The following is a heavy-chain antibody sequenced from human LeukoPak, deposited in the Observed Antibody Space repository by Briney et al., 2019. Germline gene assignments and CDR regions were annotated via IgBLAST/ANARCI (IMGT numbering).Heavy chain of an antibody. Sequence: SVKVSCKASVGTFSSYAISWVRQAPGQGLEWMGRIIPILGIANYAQKFQGRVTITADKSTSTAYMELSSLRSEDTAVYYCTALDYYDSSGYVSFDPWGQGTLVTVSS. CDR1: VGTFSSYA. J-gene: IGHJ5*02. CDR2: IIPILGIA. CDR3: TALDYYDSSGYVSFDP. V-gene: IGHV1-69*04. D-gene: IGHD3-22*01.